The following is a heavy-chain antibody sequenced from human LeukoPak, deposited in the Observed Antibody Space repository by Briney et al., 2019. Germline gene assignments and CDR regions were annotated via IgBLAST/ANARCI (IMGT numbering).Heavy chain of an antibody. J-gene: IGHJ6*04. Sequence: GGTLRLSCAASGFTFSIYGMSWVRQAPGRGLEWVSAMSGSGGSTYYADSVKGRFTISRDNAKNSLYLQMNSLRAEDTAVYYCAELGITMIGGVWGKGTTVTISS. CDR3: AELGITMIGGV. D-gene: IGHD3-10*02. CDR1: GFTFSIYG. CDR2: MSGSGGST. V-gene: IGHV3-23*01.